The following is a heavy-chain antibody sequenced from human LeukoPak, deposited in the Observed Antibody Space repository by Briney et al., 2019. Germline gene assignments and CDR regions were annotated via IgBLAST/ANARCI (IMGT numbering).Heavy chain of an antibody. D-gene: IGHD1-7*01. V-gene: IGHV1-2*02. CDR2: INPNSGAT. CDR1: GYTLSDYY. J-gene: IGHJ4*02. Sequence: ASVKVSCKTSGYTLSDYYMHWVRQAPGQGLEWMGWINPNSGATTYAENFQGRVIMTRDTSFSTAYMELTSLRSDDTALYYCARGVLRELRGFDYWGQGTLVTVSS. CDR3: ARGVLRELRGFDY.